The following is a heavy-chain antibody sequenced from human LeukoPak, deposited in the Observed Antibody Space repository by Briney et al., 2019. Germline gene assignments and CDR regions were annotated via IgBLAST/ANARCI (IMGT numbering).Heavy chain of an antibody. D-gene: IGHD6-13*01. Sequence: PGGSLRLSCAASGFTVSSNYMSWVRQAPGKGLEWVSVIYSGGSTYYADSVEGRFTISRDNSKNTLYLQMNSLRAEDTAVYYCARGGTAAAPDYWGQGTLVTVSS. CDR1: GFTVSSNY. J-gene: IGHJ4*02. CDR3: ARGGTAAAPDY. CDR2: IYSGGST. V-gene: IGHV3-66*01.